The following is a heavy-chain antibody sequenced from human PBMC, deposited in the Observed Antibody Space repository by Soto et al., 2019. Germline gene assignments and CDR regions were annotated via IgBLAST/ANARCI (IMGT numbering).Heavy chain of an antibody. Sequence: QVQLQESGPGLVRPSGTVSLTCAVSGGSISSDNWWRWVRRPPGKGLEWFGEIHHIGSTNYNPSLKSRVTMSVVPSKNLFSLTLNSVAAADTAFYYCARDQGSHPGDWGQGTLVSVSS. CDR1: GGSISSDNW. CDR2: IHHIGST. D-gene: IGHD6-13*01. V-gene: IGHV4-4*02. J-gene: IGHJ4*02. CDR3: ARDQGSHPGD.